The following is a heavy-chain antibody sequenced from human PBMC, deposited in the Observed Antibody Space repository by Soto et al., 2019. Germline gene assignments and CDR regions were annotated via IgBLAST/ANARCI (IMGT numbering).Heavy chain of an antibody. J-gene: IGHJ4*02. Sequence: QLQLVESGGGAVQPGRSLRLSCAASGFTFGSYGMHWVRQAPGKGLEWVAVISNDGTNKYYEDCVKGRFTISRDNSKNTLYLQMDSLRVEDTAVYYCAKGAHDTPMDIILAYWGQGTLVTVTS. CDR1: GFTFGSYG. V-gene: IGHV3-30*18. CDR2: ISNDGTNK. D-gene: IGHD5-18*01. CDR3: AKGAHDTPMDIILAY.